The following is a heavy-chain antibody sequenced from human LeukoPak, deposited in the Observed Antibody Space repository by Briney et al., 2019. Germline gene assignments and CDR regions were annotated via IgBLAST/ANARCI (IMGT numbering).Heavy chain of an antibody. J-gene: IGHJ4*02. Sequence: PGGSLRLSCAASGFTFSSYWMSWVRQAPGKGLEWVANIKRDGSEKYYVESVKGRFTISRDNGKNSLYLQMNSLRIEDTAVYYCARDDSSFFDYWGQGTLVTVSS. V-gene: IGHV3-7*01. D-gene: IGHD3-22*01. CDR3: ARDDSSFFDY. CDR2: IKRDGSEK. CDR1: GFTFSSYW.